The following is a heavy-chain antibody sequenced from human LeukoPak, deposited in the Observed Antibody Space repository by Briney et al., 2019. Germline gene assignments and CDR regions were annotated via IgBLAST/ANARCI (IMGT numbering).Heavy chain of an antibody. D-gene: IGHD2-15*01. J-gene: IGHJ4*02. Sequence: GGSLGLSCAASGFTFSSYAMHWVRQAPGKGLEWVAVISCDGSNKYYADSVKGRFTISRDNSKNTLYLQMNSLRAEDTAVYYCARDKGYCSGGSCYLEYYFDYWGQGTLVTVSS. CDR3: ARDKGYCSGGSCYLEYYFDY. V-gene: IGHV3-30*04. CDR1: GFTFSSYA. CDR2: ISCDGSNK.